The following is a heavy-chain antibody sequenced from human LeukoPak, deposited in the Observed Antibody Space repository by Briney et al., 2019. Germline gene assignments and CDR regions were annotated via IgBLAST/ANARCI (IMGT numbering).Heavy chain of an antibody. D-gene: IGHD2-2*01. J-gene: IGHJ6*03. V-gene: IGHV4-34*01. CDR2: INHSGST. CDR3: VRGGGRSTSSYYYYYMDV. CDR1: GGSFSGYY. Sequence: NPSETLSLTCAVYGGSFSGYYWSWIRQPPGKGLEWIGEINHSGSTNYNPSLKSRVTISVDTSKNQFSLKLSSVTAADTAVYYCVRGGGRSTSSYYYYYMDVWAKGPRSPSP.